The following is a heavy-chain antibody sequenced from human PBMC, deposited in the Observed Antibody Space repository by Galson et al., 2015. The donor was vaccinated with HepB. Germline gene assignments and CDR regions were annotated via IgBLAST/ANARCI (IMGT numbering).Heavy chain of an antibody. J-gene: IGHJ4*02. CDR3: THSFLIAAIQI. D-gene: IGHD2-21*01. CDR2: IYWDDDE. Sequence: PALVKPTQTLTLTCTFSGFSLNTSGVGVGWIRQPPGKALEWLAIIYWDDDERYSPSLKSRLTITKDTSKNQVVLTMTNMDPVDTATYYCTHSFLIAAIQIWGQGTPVTVSS. V-gene: IGHV2-5*02. CDR1: GFSLNTSGVG.